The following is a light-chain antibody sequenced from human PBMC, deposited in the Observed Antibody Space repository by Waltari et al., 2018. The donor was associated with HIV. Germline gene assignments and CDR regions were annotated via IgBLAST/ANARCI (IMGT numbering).Light chain of an antibody. CDR2: KAS. CDR1: QTISSW. Sequence: DIRMTQTPSTLSTSVGDRVTITCRASQTISSWLAWYQQKPGKAPKVLIYKASSLESGVPSRFSGSGSGTEFTLTISSLQPDDSATDYCQQYLNYPYTFGQGTKVEIK. V-gene: IGKV1-5*03. J-gene: IGKJ2*01. CDR3: QQYLNYPYT.